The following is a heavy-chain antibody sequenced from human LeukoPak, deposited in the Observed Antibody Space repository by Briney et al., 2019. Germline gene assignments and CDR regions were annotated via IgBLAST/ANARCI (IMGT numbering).Heavy chain of an antibody. CDR1: VGSISSSY. Sequence: SETLSLICTVSVGSISSSYWSWIRQPPGKGLEGIGYIYYSGSANYNPSLKSRVTISVDTSKNQFSLRLSSVTAADTAVYYCARVRGAAGYNWFDPWGQGTLVTVSS. CDR3: ARVRGAAGYNWFDP. D-gene: IGHD3-10*01. V-gene: IGHV4-59*01. J-gene: IGHJ5*02. CDR2: IYYSGSA.